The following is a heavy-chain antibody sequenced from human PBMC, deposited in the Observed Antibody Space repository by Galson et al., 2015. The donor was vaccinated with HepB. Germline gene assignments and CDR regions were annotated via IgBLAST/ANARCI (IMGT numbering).Heavy chain of an antibody. J-gene: IGHJ4*02. Sequence: SVKVSCKASGGTFSSYTISWVRQAPGQGLEWMGRIIPILGIANYAQKFQGRVTISADKSTSTAYMELSSLRSEDTAVYYCARTEFYSDSTGYYSQYLDYWGQGTLVTVSS. CDR1: GGTFSSYT. D-gene: IGHD3-22*01. V-gene: IGHV1-69*02. CDR3: ARTEFYSDSTGYYSQYLDY. CDR2: IIPILGIA.